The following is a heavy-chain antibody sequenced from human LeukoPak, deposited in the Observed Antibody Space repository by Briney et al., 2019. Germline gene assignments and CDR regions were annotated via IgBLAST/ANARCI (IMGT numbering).Heavy chain of an antibody. V-gene: IGHV3-33*01. J-gene: IGHJ4*02. D-gene: IGHD1-7*01. CDR1: GFTFRTYG. CDR3: AREGFITRWNSCFDS. Sequence: GGSLGLSCAASGFTFRTYGMHWVRQAPGKGLEWVAVIWYDGSNKYYADSVKGRFTISRDNSKNTLYLQMNSLRAEDTAVYYCAREGFITRWNSCFDSWGQGTLVTVSS. CDR2: IWYDGSNK.